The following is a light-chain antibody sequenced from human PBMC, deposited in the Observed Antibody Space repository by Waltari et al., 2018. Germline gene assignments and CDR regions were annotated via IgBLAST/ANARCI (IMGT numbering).Light chain of an antibody. V-gene: IGLV7-43*01. J-gene: IGLJ3*02. CDR2: STS. Sequence: QTVVTQEPSLTVSPGGTVTLTCASSTGAVTSNYYPNWLQQKPGQPPRTMIYSTSNKHPWTPVRFSGSLLGGKAALTLSGVQPEDEAEYYCLLYYGDAWVFGGGTKLTVL. CDR1: TGAVTSNYY. CDR3: LLYYGDAWV.